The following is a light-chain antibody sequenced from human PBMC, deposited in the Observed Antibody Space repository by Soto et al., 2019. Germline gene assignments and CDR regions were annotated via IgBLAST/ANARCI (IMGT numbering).Light chain of an antibody. J-gene: IGKJ2*01. Sequence: EIVLTQSPATLSLSPGERATLSCRASQSVSRSYLALYQQKPGQAPRLLIYGASSRATGIPDRFSGSGSGTDFTLTISRLEPEDFVVYYCQQYGSSPPYTFGQGTKLEIK. V-gene: IGKV3-20*01. CDR3: QQYGSSPPYT. CDR2: GAS. CDR1: QSVSRSY.